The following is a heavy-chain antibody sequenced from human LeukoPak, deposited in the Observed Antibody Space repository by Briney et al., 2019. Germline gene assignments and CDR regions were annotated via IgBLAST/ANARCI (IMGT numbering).Heavy chain of an antibody. D-gene: IGHD6-19*01. CDR3: VRSVSGWYGFFDY. CDR1: GFTLSNFW. CDR2: INMDGSTT. V-gene: IGHV3-74*01. J-gene: IGHJ4*02. Sequence: PGGCLRLSSVASGFTLSNFWRHWVRHAPGRGWVWVSRINMDGSTTNYADSVRGRFTISRDNAKNTLHLQMNSLRAEDTAVYYCVRSVSGWYGFFDYWGQGTLVTLSS.